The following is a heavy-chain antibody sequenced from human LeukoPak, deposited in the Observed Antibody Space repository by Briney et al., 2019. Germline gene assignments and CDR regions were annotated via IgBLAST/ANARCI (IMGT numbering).Heavy chain of an antibody. CDR3: ARDIVAVI. J-gene: IGHJ4*02. D-gene: IGHD5-12*01. V-gene: IGHV4-59*01. CDR2: IYYSGST. CDR1: GGSISSYY. Sequence: SETRSLTCTVSGGSISSYYWSWIRQPPGKGLEWIGYIYYSGSTNYNPSLRSRVTISVDTSKNQFSLKLSSVTAADTAVYYCARDIVAVIWGQGTLVTVSS.